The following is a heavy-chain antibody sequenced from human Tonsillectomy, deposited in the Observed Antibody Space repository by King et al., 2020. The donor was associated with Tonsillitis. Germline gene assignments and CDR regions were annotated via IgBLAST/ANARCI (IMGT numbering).Heavy chain of an antibody. CDR2: ISSSSSFI. CDR3: ARGARYSSGWFDAFDI. CDR1: GFTFRSFG. J-gene: IGHJ3*02. D-gene: IGHD6-19*01. Sequence: VQLVESGGGLVKPGGSLRLSCAASGFTFRSFGMNWVRQAPGKGLEWVSSISSSSSFIYYADSVKGRFTISRDNAKNSLYLQMNSLRAEDTTVYYCARGARYSSGWFDAFDIWGQGTMVIVSS. V-gene: IGHV3-21*01.